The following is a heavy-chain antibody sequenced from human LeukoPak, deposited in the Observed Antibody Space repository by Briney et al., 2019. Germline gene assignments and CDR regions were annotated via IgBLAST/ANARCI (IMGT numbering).Heavy chain of an antibody. CDR1: GFTFSTYN. V-gene: IGHV3-48*04. J-gene: IGHJ4*02. D-gene: IGHD3-22*01. CDR3: ARADLDYYDSSGPFDY. CDR2: ISSSGRTI. Sequence: GESLRLSCAASGFTFSTYNMNWGRQATSNGLDWVSFISSSGRTIYYADSVKGRFTISRDNAKNSLYLQMNSLRAEDTAVYYCARADLDYYDSSGPFDYWGQGIMVTVSS.